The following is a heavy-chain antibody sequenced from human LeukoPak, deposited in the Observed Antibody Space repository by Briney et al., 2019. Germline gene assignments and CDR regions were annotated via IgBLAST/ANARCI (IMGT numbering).Heavy chain of an antibody. J-gene: IGHJ5*02. CDR2: IYYSGST. V-gene: IGHV4-39*07. CDR1: GGSITSSSYY. Sequence: PSETLSLTCTVSGGSITSSSYYWGWIRQPPGRGLEWIGSIYYSGSTYYNPSLKSRVTISVDTSKNQFSLKLRSGTAADTAVYYCARTELLWFGELLRNWFDPWGQGTLVTVSS. D-gene: IGHD3-10*01. CDR3: ARTELLWFGELLRNWFDP.